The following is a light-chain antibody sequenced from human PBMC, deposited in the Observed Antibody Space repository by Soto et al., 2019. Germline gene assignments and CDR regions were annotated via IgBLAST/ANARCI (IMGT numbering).Light chain of an antibody. CDR2: GNT. V-gene: IGLV1-40*01. CDR3: QSYDSSLSGYVI. CDR1: SSNIGSGYD. J-gene: IGLJ2*01. Sequence: QLVLTQPPSVSGAPGQRVTISCTGSSSNIGSGYDVHWYHQLPGTAPKLLIYGNTNRPSGVPDRFSASKSGTSASLAITGLQAEDEADYYCQSYDSSLSGYVIFGGGTKVTVL.